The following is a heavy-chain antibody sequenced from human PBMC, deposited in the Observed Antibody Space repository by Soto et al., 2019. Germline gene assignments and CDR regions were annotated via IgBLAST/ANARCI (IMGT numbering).Heavy chain of an antibody. Sequence: PGGSLRLSCAASGFTFSSYGMHWVRQAPGKGLEWVAVISYDGSNKYYADSVKGRFTIPRDNSKNTLYLQMNSLRAEDTAVYYCAKDSGTAMALDYWGQGTRVTVSS. V-gene: IGHV3-30*18. CDR1: GFTFSSYG. D-gene: IGHD5-18*01. CDR2: ISYDGSNK. CDR3: AKDSGTAMALDY. J-gene: IGHJ4*02.